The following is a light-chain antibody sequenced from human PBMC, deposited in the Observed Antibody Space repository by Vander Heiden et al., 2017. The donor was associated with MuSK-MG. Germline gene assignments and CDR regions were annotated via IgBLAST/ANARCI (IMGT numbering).Light chain of an antibody. CDR3: SSYTSSSSYV. Sequence: QSALTQPASVSGSPGQSITMSCTGSSSDVGASNFVSWDQQHQGKAHKLIIYDVSNRPSGVANRLSGSKSGNTASLTIAGLQAEDEADYYCSSYTSSSSYVFGTGTKVTVL. V-gene: IGLV2-14*01. J-gene: IGLJ1*01. CDR1: SSDVGASNF. CDR2: DVS.